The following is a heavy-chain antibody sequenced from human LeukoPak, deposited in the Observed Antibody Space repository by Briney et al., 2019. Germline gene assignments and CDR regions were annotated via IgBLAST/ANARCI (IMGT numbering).Heavy chain of an antibody. CDR1: GLTFNASA. CDR3: AKALYGGHDY. V-gene: IGHV3-23*01. Sequence: PGGSLRLSCAASGLTFNASAMSWVRQAPGKGREGGAVITGDCDSTYYADSVKGRFTISRDNSKNTLYLQMTSLRADDTAVYYCAKALYGGHDYWGQGALVTVSS. CDR2: ITGDCDST. D-gene: IGHD2-2*02. J-gene: IGHJ4*02.